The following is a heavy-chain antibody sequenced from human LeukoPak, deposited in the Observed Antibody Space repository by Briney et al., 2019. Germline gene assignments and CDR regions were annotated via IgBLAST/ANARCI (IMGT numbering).Heavy chain of an antibody. V-gene: IGHV3-30*18. CDR3: AKSPGGYSGPFGD. J-gene: IGHJ4*02. CDR1: GFTFSNFG. D-gene: IGHD5-12*01. CDR2: ISYNGHYE. Sequence: GGPLRLSCVASGFTFSNFGVHWVRQAPGKGLEWVAVISYNGHYEYYGESVKGGFTISRDNSKNTVSLQMDNLRIEDTAVYYCAKSPGGYSGPFGDWGQGTLVTVSS.